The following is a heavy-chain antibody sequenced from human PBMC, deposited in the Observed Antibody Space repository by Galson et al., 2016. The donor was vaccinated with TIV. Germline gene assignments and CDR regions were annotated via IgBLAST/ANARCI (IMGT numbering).Heavy chain of an antibody. J-gene: IGHJ2*01. CDR2: TYYMSKWFN. CDR3: ARGPKVPSAYNSGWWQDLWYFGL. D-gene: IGHD6-19*01. Sequence: CAISGDSVSSNSAAWNWIRQSPSRGLEWLGRTYYMSKWFNDYAVSVKSRITINPDTSENQFSLQLNSVTPDDTAVYFCARGPKVPSAYNSGWWQDLWYFGLWGRGTLVTVSS. CDR1: GDSVSSNSAA. V-gene: IGHV6-1*01.